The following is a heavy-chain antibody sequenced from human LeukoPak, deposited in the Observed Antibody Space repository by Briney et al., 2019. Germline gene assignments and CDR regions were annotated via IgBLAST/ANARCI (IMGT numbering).Heavy chain of an antibody. V-gene: IGHV1-2*04. CDR3: ARLRGVAGFDY. J-gene: IGHJ4*02. D-gene: IGHD6-19*01. CDR1: GYTFTGYY. Sequence: ASVKVSCKASGYTFTGYYMHWVRQAPGQGLEWMGWINPNSGGTNYAQKFQGWVTMTRDTSISTAYMELSSLRSEDTAVYYCARLRGVAGFDYWGQGTLVTVSS. CDR2: INPNSGGT.